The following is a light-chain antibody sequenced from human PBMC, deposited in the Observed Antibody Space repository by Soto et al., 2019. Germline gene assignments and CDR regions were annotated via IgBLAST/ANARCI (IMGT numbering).Light chain of an antibody. Sequence: EIALTQSPAILSLSPGERATLSCRAIQSVSTSLAWYQQKPGQAPRLLIYDTFNRATGIPARFSGSGSGTDFTLTISSLEPEDLAVYYCVQRNDWPWTSGQGTKVEI. J-gene: IGKJ1*01. V-gene: IGKV3-11*01. CDR1: QSVSTS. CDR2: DTF. CDR3: VQRNDWPWT.